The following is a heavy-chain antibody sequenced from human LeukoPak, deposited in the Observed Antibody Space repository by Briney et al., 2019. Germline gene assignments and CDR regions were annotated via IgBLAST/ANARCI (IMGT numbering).Heavy chain of an antibody. D-gene: IGHD3-9*01. Sequence: GGSLRLSCAASGFTFSSYSMNWVRQAPGKGLEWVSYISSSSSTIYYADSVKGRFTISRDNAKNSLYLQMNSLRAEDTAVYYCARVGLRYFDWSHSDYWGQGTLVTVSS. CDR3: ARVGLRYFDWSHSDY. CDR1: GFTFSSYS. V-gene: IGHV3-48*01. J-gene: IGHJ4*02. CDR2: ISSSSSTI.